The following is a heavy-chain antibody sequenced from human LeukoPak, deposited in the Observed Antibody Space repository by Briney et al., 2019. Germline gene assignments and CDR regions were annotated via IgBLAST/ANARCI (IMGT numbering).Heavy chain of an antibody. CDR3: ARGYGWFDP. CDR2: ISSSGHTI. V-gene: IGHV3-11*01. CDR1: GFTFSDYY. J-gene: IGHJ5*02. D-gene: IGHD3-10*01. Sequence: GGSLRLSCAASGFTFSDYYMSWIRQAPGKGLEWVSLISSSGHTIYYAESVKGRFTISRDNAKKSLYLQMDSLRAADTAVYYCARGYGWFDPWGQGILVIVSP.